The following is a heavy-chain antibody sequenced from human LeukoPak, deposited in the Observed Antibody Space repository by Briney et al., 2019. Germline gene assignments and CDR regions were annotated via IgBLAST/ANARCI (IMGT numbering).Heavy chain of an antibody. CDR3: ARERGQGRYDY. Sequence: ASVKVSCKASGYTFTSYAIHWVRQAPGQRLEWIGWINVGNGNTKYSQKLQGRVTITRDTSASTAYMELSSLRSEDTAVYYCARERGQGRYDYWGQGTLVTVSS. V-gene: IGHV1-3*01. CDR1: GYTFTSYA. J-gene: IGHJ4*02. CDR2: INVGNGNT.